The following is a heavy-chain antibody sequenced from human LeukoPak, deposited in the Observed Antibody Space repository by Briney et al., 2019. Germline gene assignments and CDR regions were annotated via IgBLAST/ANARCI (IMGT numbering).Heavy chain of an antibody. CDR2: IDPSDFYT. V-gene: IGHV5-10-1*01. J-gene: IGHJ4*02. CDR3: ASATDSSGYYLLDY. Sequence: GESLKISCKGSGYSFTSYWISWVRQMPGKGLEWMGRIDPSDFYTNYSPSFQGHVTISADKSISTAYLQWSSLKASDTAMYYCASATDSSGYYLLDYWGQGTLVTVSS. D-gene: IGHD3-22*01. CDR1: GYSFTSYW.